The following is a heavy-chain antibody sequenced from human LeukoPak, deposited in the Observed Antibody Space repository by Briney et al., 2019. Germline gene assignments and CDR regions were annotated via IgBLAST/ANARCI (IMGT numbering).Heavy chain of an antibody. Sequence: SGTLSLTWAVAGASILTDSRGSWARQPPGKGLEWIGEVYHSGRMNYNPSLESRVTISIDKSKNQFSLRVNSVSDADTAVYFSARAVRAWVVQAFRKDSMDVWGQGTTVTVSS. J-gene: IGHJ6*02. D-gene: IGHD6-19*01. V-gene: IGHV4-4*02. CDR1: GASILTDSR. CDR2: VYHSGRM. CDR3: ARAVRAWVVQAFRKDSMDV.